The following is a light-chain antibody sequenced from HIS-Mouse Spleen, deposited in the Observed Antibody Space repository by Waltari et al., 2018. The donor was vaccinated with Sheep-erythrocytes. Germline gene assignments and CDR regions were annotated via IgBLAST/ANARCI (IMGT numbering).Light chain of an antibody. CDR1: NIGSKS. CDR3: YSTDSSGNHWV. CDR2: DDS. Sequence: SYVLTQPPSVSVAPGQTARITWGGNNIGSKSGHWYQQKPGQAPVLVVYDDSDRPSGIPERFSGSTSGTMATLTISGAQVEDEADYYCYSTDSSGNHWVFGGGTKLTVL. J-gene: IGLJ3*02. V-gene: IGLV3-21*02.